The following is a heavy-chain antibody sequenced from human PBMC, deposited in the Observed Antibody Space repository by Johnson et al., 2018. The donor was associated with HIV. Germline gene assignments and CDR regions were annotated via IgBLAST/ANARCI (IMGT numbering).Heavy chain of an antibody. CDR3: AKDERQLGGWSHAFDI. CDR1: GFTLTNAW. D-gene: IGHD3-16*01. J-gene: IGHJ3*02. V-gene: IGHV3-66*01. Sequence: EVQLVESGGGLVQPGGSLRLSCAASGFTLTNAWMSWVRQAPGKGLEWVSVVNSGGTTYYAGSVRGRFTVSRDNSKNTLYLQMNSLRAEDTAVYYCAKDERQLGGWSHAFDIWGQGTKVTVSS. CDR2: VNSGGTT.